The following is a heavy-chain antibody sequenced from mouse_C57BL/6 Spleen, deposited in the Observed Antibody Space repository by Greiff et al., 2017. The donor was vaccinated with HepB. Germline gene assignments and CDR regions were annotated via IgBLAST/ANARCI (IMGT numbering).Heavy chain of an antibody. J-gene: IGHJ2*01. CDR1: GYTFTSYW. V-gene: IGHV1-50*01. CDR2: IDPSDSYT. CDR3: ARDGYADD. Sequence: QVQLQQPGAELVKPGASVKLSCKASGYTFTSYWMQWVKQRPGQGLEWIGEIDPSDSYTNYNQKFKGKATLTVDTSSSTAYMQLSSLTSEDSAVYYCARDGYADDWGQGTTLTVSS. D-gene: IGHD2-2*01.